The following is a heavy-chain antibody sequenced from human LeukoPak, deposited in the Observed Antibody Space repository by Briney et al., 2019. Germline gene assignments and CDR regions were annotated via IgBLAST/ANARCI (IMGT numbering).Heavy chain of an antibody. CDR3: ARAPGYDSLTGYSYYYMDV. CDR2: IYTSGST. D-gene: IGHD3-9*01. J-gene: IGHJ6*03. CDR1: GGSISSYY. Sequence: SETLSLTCTVSGGSISSYYWSWIRQPAGKGLEWIGRIYTSGSTNYNPSLKSRVTMSVDTSKNQFSLKLSSVTAADTAVYYCARAPGYDSLTGYSYYYMDVWGKGTTVTVSS. V-gene: IGHV4-4*07.